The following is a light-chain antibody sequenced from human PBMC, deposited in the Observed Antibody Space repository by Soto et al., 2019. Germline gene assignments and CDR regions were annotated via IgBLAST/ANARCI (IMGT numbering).Light chain of an antibody. CDR3: QQYNNWPIT. Sequence: ESVLTQSPGTLSFSPGERATLSCRASQSVSSSYLAWYQQKPGQAPRLLIYDASNRATGIPARFSGSGSGTEFTLTISSLQSEDFAVYYCQQYNNWPITFGQGTRLEIK. CDR1: QSVSSSY. V-gene: IGKV3-15*01. CDR2: DAS. J-gene: IGKJ5*01.